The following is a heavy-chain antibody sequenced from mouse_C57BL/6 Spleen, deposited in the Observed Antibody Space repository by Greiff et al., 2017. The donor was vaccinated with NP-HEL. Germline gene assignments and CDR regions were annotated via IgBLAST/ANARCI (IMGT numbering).Heavy chain of an antibody. V-gene: IGHV1-15*01. Sequence: QVQLQQSGAELVRPGASVTLSCKASGYTFTDYEMHWVKQTPVHGLEWIGAIDPETGGTAYNQKFKGKAILTADKSSSTAYMELRSLTSEDSAVYYCTRGDLTGTVGAMDYWGQGTSVTVSS. CDR2: IDPETGGT. CDR1: GYTFTDYE. D-gene: IGHD4-1*01. CDR3: TRGDLTGTVGAMDY. J-gene: IGHJ4*01.